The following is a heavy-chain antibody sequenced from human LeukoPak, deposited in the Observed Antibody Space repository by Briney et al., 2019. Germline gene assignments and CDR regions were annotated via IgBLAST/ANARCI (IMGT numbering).Heavy chain of an antibody. V-gene: IGHV3-30*04. CDR3: ARGANFDY. J-gene: IGHJ4*02. D-gene: IGHD4/OR15-4a*01. CDR2: ISYDGSNK. Sequence: SGRSLRLSCAASGFTFSSYAMHWVHQAPGKGLEWVAVISYDGSNKYYADSVKGRFTISRDNSKNTLYLQMNSLRAEDTAVYYCARGANFDYWAREPWSPSPQ. CDR1: GFTFSSYA.